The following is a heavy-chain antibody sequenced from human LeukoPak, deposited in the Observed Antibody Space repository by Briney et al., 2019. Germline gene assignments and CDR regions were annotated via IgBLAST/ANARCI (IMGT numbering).Heavy chain of an antibody. D-gene: IGHD2-2*01. CDR2: ISSSSSYI. V-gene: IGHV3-21*04. Sequence: AGGSLRLSCAASGFTFSSYSMNWVRQAPGKGLEWVSSISSSSSYIYYADSVKGRFTISRDNAKNSLYLQMNSLRAEDTAVYYCAKAYCSSTSCYSNWGQGTLVTVSS. CDR3: AKAYCSSTSCYSN. J-gene: IGHJ4*02. CDR1: GFTFSSYS.